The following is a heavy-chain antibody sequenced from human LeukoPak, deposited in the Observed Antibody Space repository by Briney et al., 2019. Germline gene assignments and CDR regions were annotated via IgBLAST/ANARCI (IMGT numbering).Heavy chain of an antibody. D-gene: IGHD3-10*01. Sequence: GGSLRLSCAASGFTFSSYAMSWVRQAPGKGLEWVSAISGSGGSTYYADSVKGRFTISRDNSKNTLYLQMNSLRAEDTAVYYCVKAKEGLLWFGELFNYYYGMDVWGQGTTVTVSS. CDR3: VKAKEGLLWFGELFNYYYGMDV. CDR2: ISGSGGST. CDR1: GFTFSSYA. J-gene: IGHJ6*02. V-gene: IGHV3-23*01.